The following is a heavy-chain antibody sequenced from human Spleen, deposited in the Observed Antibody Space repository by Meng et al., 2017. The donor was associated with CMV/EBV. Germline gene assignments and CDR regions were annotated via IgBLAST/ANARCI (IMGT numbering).Heavy chain of an antibody. J-gene: IGHJ4*02. CDR1: GGTFTPYA. CDR2: IITVLGVT. CDR3: AKRTSSSSPFDY. V-gene: IGHV1-69*10. Sequence: CKPTGGTFTPYAITWVRQAPGQGLECMGGIITVLGVTNYAQKFQGRVTFTADTSTSTAYMELRSLTPEDTAVYYCAKRTSSSSPFDYWGQGTLVTVSS. D-gene: IGHD6-6*01.